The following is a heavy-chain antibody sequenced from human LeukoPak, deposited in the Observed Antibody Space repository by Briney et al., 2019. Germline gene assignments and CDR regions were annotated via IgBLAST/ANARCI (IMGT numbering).Heavy chain of an antibody. CDR3: ARELPPRN. CDR2: ISGGGGYTST. J-gene: IGHJ4*02. Sequence: PGGSLRLSCAASGFTFSNYAMTWVRQAPGKGLEWVSAISGGGGYTSTYYADSVKGRFTISRDNSKNTLYLQMNSLRAEDTAVYYCARELPPRNWGQGTLVTVSS. V-gene: IGHV3-23*01. CDR1: GFTFSNYA. D-gene: IGHD1-14*01.